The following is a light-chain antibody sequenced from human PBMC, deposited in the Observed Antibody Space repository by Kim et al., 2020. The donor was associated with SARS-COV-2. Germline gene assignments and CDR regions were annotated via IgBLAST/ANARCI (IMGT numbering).Light chain of an antibody. CDR1: QGISSY. V-gene: IGKV1D-8*01. CDR3: KQYYSFPYT. J-gene: IGKJ2*01. Sequence: SASKGDRVTNWCGMSQGISSYLAGYQQNRGKAPELLIYAASTLQSGVPSMFSGSGSGTDFTLTISCLQSEDFATYYCKQYYSFPYTFGQGTKLEI. CDR2: AAS.